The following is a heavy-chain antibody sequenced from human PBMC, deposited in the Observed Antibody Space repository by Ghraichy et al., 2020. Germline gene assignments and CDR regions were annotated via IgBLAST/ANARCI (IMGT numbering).Heavy chain of an antibody. CDR2: IYYSGST. Sequence: ESLNISCTVSGGSISSSSYYWGWIRQPPGKGLEWIGSIYYSGSTYYNPSLKSRVTISVDTSKNQFSLKLSSVTAADTAVYYCARILGRIAAAGNFDYWGQGTLVTVSS. J-gene: IGHJ4*02. D-gene: IGHD6-13*01. CDR1: GGSISSSSYY. CDR3: ARILGRIAAAGNFDY. V-gene: IGHV4-39*01.